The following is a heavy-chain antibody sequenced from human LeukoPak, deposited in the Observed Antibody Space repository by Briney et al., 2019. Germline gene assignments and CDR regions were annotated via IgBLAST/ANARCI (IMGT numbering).Heavy chain of an antibody. Sequence: GSSVKLSFKSSGGTFSIYAISWVRQAPGQGLEWMGGIIPILGIANYAQKFQGRVTITADKSTSTAYMELSSLRSEDTAVYYCARSVGVAGTVSVYYYYGMDVWGQGTTVTVSS. J-gene: IGHJ6*02. CDR2: IIPILGIA. CDR1: GGTFSIYA. V-gene: IGHV1-69*04. CDR3: ARSVGVAGTVSVYYYYGMDV. D-gene: IGHD6-19*01.